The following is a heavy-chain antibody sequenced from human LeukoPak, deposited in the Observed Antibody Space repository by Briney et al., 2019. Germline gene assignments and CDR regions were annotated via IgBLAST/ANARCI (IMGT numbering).Heavy chain of an antibody. CDR3: AKDTNYDILTGFDY. V-gene: IGHV3-23*01. CDR1: GFTFRSYG. D-gene: IGHD3-9*01. J-gene: IGHJ4*02. Sequence: GGTLRLSCAASGFTFRSYGMSWVRQAPGKGLEWVSGMSGSGVNTDYADSVKGRFTISRDNSKNTLYLQMNSLRAEDTAVYYCAKDTNYDILTGFDYWGQGTLVTVSS. CDR2: MSGSGVNT.